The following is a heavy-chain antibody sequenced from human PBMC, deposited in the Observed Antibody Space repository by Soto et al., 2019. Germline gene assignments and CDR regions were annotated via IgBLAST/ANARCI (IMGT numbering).Heavy chain of an antibody. CDR2: ISGSGGST. Sequence: PGGSLRLSCAASGFTFSSYAMSWVRQAPGKGLEWVSAISGSGGSTYYADSVKGRFTISRDNSKNTLYLQMDSLRAEDTAVYYCASRSCTDGVCSFDFWGQGTLVTVSS. D-gene: IGHD2-8*01. V-gene: IGHV3-23*01. CDR1: GFTFSSYA. J-gene: IGHJ4*02. CDR3: ASRSCTDGVCSFDF.